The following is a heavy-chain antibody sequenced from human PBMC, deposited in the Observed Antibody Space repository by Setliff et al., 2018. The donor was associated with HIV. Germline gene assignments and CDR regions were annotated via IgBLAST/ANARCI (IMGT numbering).Heavy chain of an antibody. Sequence: SETLSLTWTLADPGHPGTTESESRGCESRGCTGESQGLEWIGYGHHSGSSNYNPSLNRRFTISVDTSKSQFSLKATSVTAEDTAVYYCARWGEPAQRAFDIWGQGTLVTVSS. CDR2: GHHSGSS. CDR3: ARWGEPAQRAFDI. CDR1: GHPGTTESES. V-gene: IGHV4-61*01. D-gene: IGHD3-16*01. J-gene: IGHJ3*02.